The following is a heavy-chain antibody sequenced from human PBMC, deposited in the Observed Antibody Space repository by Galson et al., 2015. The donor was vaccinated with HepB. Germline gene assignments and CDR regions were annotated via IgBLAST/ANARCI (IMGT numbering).Heavy chain of an antibody. D-gene: IGHD1-14*01. CDR3: ARDTPYNELTRNIDY. V-gene: IGHV3-33*08. CDR2: IWYDGSNK. J-gene: IGHJ4*02. Sequence: SLRLSCAASGFTFSSYGMHWVRQAPGKGLEWVAVIWYDGSNKYYADSVKGRFTISRDNSKNTLYLQMNSLRAEDTAVYYCARDTPYNELTRNIDYWGQGTLVTVSS. CDR1: GFTFSSYG.